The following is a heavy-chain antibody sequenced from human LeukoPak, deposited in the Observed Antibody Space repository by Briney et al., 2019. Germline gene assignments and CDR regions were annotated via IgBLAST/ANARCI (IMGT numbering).Heavy chain of an antibody. D-gene: IGHD3-10*01. V-gene: IGHV3-23*01. J-gene: IGHJ4*02. Sequence: GGSLRLSCAASGNCFSTDVMSWVRQAPGKGLEWVSTINGGGDGTYYADSVRGRITVSRDNSRNTLYLQMNCQGVGDTDVYLFPSYEFYVSVKYAGRDNGGQGTLVTVSS. CDR1: GNCFSTDV. CDR3: PSYEFYVSVKYAGRDN. CDR2: INGGGDGT.